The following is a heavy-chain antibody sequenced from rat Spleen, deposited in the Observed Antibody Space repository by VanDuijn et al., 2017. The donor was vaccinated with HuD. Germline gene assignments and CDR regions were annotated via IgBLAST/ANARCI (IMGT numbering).Heavy chain of an antibody. Sequence: EVQLVESGGGLAQPGGSLKLSCAASGFTFSDYYMGWVRQAPTKGLEWVASISYDSGSTYYRDSVKGRFTISRDNAKSTLYLQMDSLRSEDTATYYCTTLGSLWAAFDYWGQGVMVTVAS. V-gene: IGHV5-20*01. D-gene: IGHD1-6*01. J-gene: IGHJ2*01. CDR2: ISYDSGST. CDR1: GFTFSDYY. CDR3: TTLGSLWAAFDY.